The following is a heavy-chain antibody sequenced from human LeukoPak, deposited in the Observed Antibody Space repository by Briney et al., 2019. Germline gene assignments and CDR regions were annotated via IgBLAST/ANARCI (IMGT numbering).Heavy chain of an antibody. D-gene: IGHD5-24*01. CDR3: ARYIRDGQNLSPLDY. J-gene: IGHJ4*02. V-gene: IGHV4-38-2*01. Sequence: SETLSLTCAVSGYSISSGYYWGWIRQPPGKGLEWIGSIYHSVSTYYNPSLKSRVTISVDTSKNQFSLKLSSVTAADTAVYYCARYIRDGQNLSPLDYWGQGTLVTVSS. CDR1: GYSISSGYY. CDR2: IYHSVST.